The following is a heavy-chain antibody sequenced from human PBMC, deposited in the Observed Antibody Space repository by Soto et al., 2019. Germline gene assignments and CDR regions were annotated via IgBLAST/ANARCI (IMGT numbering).Heavy chain of an antibody. J-gene: IGHJ4*02. CDR1: GYTFTSYY. CDR2: INPSGGST. Sequence: ASVKVSCKASGYTFTSYYMHWVRQAPGQGLEWMGIINPSGGSTSYAQKFQGRVTMTRDTSTSTVYMELSSLRSEDTAVYYCAIVSLGFPTSGYFDYWGQGSLVTVSS. CDR3: AIVSLGFPTSGYFDY. V-gene: IGHV1-46*03.